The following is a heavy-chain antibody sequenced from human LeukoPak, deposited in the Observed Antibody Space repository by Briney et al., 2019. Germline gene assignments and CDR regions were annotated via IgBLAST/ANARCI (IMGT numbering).Heavy chain of an antibody. V-gene: IGHV1-2*02. CDR3: ARGDSSSWNAFDI. D-gene: IGHD6-13*01. CDR2: INPNSGGT. J-gene: IGHJ3*02. Sequence: GASVKVSCKASGYTFTRYHMHWVRQAPGQGLDWMGCINPNSGGTNYAQKFQGRGTMDRDTSIRTAYMGLSRMRSDDTAVYYCARGDSSSWNAFDIWGQGTMVTVSS. CDR1: GYTFTRYH.